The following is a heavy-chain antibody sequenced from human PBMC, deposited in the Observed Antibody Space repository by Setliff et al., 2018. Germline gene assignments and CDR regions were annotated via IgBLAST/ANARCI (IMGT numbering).Heavy chain of an antibody. J-gene: IGHJ4*02. V-gene: IGHV3-15*01. CDR1: GFTFSNAW. D-gene: IGHD3-16*02. CDR3: TTSAIHFSEYMWVTYRHIDH. CDR2: IKSKTDGETT. Sequence: PGGSLRLSCAASGFTFSNAWMSWVRQAPGKGLEWVGRIKSKTDGETTDYASPVEGRFIISRDDSQNSLYLQMYSLTTEDTAVYYCTTSAIHFSEYMWVTYRHIDHWGQGTLVTVPQ.